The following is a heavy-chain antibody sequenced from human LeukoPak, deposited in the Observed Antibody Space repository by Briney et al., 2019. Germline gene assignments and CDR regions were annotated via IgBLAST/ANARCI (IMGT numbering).Heavy chain of an antibody. CDR3: ARERPEMATPFDY. V-gene: IGHV1-69*05. CDR2: IIPIFGKA. J-gene: IGHJ4*02. D-gene: IGHD5-24*01. Sequence: SSVKVSCKASGGTFSSYAISWVRQAPGQGLEWMGRIIPIFGKANYAQKFQGRVTITTDESTSTAYMELSSLRSEDTAVYYCARERPEMATPFDYWGQGTLVTVSS. CDR1: GGTFSSYA.